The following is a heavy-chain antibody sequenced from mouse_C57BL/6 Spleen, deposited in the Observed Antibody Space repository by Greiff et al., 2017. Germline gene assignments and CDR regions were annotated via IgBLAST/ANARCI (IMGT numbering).Heavy chain of an antibody. V-gene: IGHV1-62-2*01. J-gene: IGHJ1*03. CDR3: ARHEVSGSSYEGYWYFDV. D-gene: IGHD1-1*01. CDR1: GYTFTEYT. Sequence: LQESGAELVKPGASVKLSCKASGYTFTEYTIHWVKQRSGQGLEWIGWFYPGSGSIKYNEKFKDKATLTADKSSSTVYMELSRLTSEDSAVYFCARHEVSGSSYEGYWYFDVWGTGTTVTVSS. CDR2: FYPGSGSI.